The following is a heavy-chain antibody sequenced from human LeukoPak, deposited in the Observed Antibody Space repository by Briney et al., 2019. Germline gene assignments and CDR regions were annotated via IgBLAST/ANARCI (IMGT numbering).Heavy chain of an antibody. CDR1: GFTFSSYS. CDR3: AKDIGTTVTTSGAFDI. V-gene: IGHV3-21*04. CDR2: ITSSSSYI. Sequence: GGSLRLSCAASGFTFSSYSMNWVRQAPGKGLEWVSSITSSSSYIYYADSVKGRFTISRDNAKNSLYLQVNSLRAEDTALYYCAKDIGTTVTTSGAFDIWGQGTMVTVSS. J-gene: IGHJ3*02. D-gene: IGHD4-17*01.